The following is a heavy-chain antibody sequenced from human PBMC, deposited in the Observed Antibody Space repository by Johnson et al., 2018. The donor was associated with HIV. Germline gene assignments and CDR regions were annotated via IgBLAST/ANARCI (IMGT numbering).Heavy chain of an antibody. Sequence: QVQLVESGGGLVQPGGSLRVSCAASGFTFSSYAMHWVRQAPGKGLEWVAVIRYDGSNKYYADSVKGRFTISRDNSKNTLYLQMNSLRAEDTAVYYCAKVQGSYAPPLDAFDIWGQGTMVT. CDR2: IRYDGSNK. D-gene: IGHD1-26*01. J-gene: IGHJ3*02. V-gene: IGHV3-30*02. CDR3: AKVQGSYAPPLDAFDI. CDR1: GFTFSSYA.